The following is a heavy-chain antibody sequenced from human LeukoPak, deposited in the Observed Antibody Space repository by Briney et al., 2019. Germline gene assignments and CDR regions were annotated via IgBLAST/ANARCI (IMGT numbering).Heavy chain of an antibody. V-gene: IGHV3-30*18. Sequence: GGSLRLSCAASGFTFNIFGIHWVRQAPGKGLEWVAAISPDGNKEYYTESVKGRFTVSRDNSKNMKYLQMNSLRGEDSAVYYCAKVNNYDDYWGQGTLVTVSS. J-gene: IGHJ4*02. CDR3: AKVNNYDDY. D-gene: IGHD1/OR15-1a*01. CDR2: ISPDGNKE. CDR1: GFTFNIFG.